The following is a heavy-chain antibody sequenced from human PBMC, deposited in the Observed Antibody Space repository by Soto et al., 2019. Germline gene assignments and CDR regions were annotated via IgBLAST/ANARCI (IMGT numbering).Heavy chain of an antibody. CDR2: ISGSGGST. Sequence: PGGSLRLSCAASGFTFSSYAMSWVRQAPGKGLEWVSAISGSGGSTYYADSVKGRFTISRDNSKNTLSLQMNSLRAEDTAVYYCAKDWGLYSSSSSSFDYWGQGTLVTVSS. CDR1: GFTFSSYA. CDR3: AKDWGLYSSSSSSFDY. J-gene: IGHJ4*02. V-gene: IGHV3-23*01. D-gene: IGHD6-13*01.